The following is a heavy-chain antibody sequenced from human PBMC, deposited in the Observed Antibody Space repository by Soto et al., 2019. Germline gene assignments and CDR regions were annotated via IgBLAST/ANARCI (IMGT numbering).Heavy chain of an antibody. D-gene: IGHD2-15*01. CDR1: GFTFSSYG. CDR2: IWYDGSNK. CDR3: ARDPQDIVVVVAATGDAFDI. Sequence: QVQLVESGGGVVQPERSLRLSCAASGFTFSSYGMHWVRQAPGKGLEWVAVIWYDGSNKYYADSVKGRFTISRDNSKNTLYLQMNSLRAEDTAVYYCARDPQDIVVVVAATGDAFDIWGQGTMVTVSS. V-gene: IGHV3-33*01. J-gene: IGHJ3*02.